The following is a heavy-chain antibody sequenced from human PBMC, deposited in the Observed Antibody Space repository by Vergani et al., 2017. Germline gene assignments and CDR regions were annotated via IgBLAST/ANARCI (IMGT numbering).Heavy chain of an antibody. J-gene: IGHJ4*02. CDR3: ARGGYYDFWSGYSREENFDY. CDR2: IYYSGST. V-gene: IGHV4-30-4*01. CDR1: GGPISSGDYY. Sequence: QVQLQESGPGLVKPSQTLSLTCTVSGGPISSGDYYWSWIRQPPGKGLEWIGYIYYSGSTHYNPSLKSRVTISVDTSKNQFSLKLSSVTAADTAVYYCARGGYYDFWSGYSREENFDYWGQGTLVTVSS. D-gene: IGHD3-3*01.